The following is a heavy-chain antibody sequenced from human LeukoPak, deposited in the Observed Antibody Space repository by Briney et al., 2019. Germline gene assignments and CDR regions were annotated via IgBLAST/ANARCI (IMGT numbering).Heavy chain of an antibody. CDR3: ARSDFWSGFVY. CDR2: IYHSGST. V-gene: IGHV4-59*08. J-gene: IGHJ4*02. CDR1: GGSISSYY. Sequence: SETLSLTCTVSGGSISSYYWSWIRQPPGKGLEWIGSIYHSGSTYYNPSLKSRVTISVDTSKNQFSLKLSSVTAADTAVYYCARSDFWSGFVYWGQGTLVTVSS. D-gene: IGHD3-3*01.